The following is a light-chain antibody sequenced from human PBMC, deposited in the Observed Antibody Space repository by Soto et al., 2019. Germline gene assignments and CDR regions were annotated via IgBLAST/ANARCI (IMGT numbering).Light chain of an antibody. CDR1: QSIRNW. V-gene: IGKV1-5*01. CDR3: LHYDSYPWT. J-gene: IGKJ1*01. Sequence: DIQMTQSPSILSASVGDRDTITCRASQSIRNWLAWYQQKPGKVPKVLIYESSTLQSGAPSRFSGSGSGTEFTLTIDSLQPDDFGTYYCLHYDSYPWTFGPGTKVEV. CDR2: ESS.